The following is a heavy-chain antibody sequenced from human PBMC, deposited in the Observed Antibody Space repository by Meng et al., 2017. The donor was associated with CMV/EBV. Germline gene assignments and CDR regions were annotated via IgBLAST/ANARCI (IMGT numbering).Heavy chain of an antibody. CDR1: GGTFSSYA. D-gene: IGHD6-13*01. J-gene: IGHJ4*02. CDR2: IIPISGTA. Sequence: SCKASGGTFSSYAISWVRQAPGQGLEWMGGIIPISGTANYAQKFQGRVTITTDESTSTAYMELSSLRSEDTAVYYCAREGAAASFDYWGQGTLVTVSS. V-gene: IGHV1-69*05. CDR3: AREGAAASFDY.